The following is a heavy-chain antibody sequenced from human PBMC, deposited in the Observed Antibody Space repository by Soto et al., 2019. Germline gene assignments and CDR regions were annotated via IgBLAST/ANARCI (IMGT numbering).Heavy chain of an antibody. D-gene: IGHD3-10*02. CDR2: MNPNSGNT. Sequence: ASVKVSCKASGYTFTSYDINWVRQATGQGLEWMGWMNPNSGNTGYAQKFQGRVTMTRNTSISTAYMELSSLRSEDTAVYYCATSITISGGGFDPWGQGTLVTVSS. CDR1: GYTFTSYD. V-gene: IGHV1-8*01. J-gene: IGHJ5*02. CDR3: ATSITISGGGFDP.